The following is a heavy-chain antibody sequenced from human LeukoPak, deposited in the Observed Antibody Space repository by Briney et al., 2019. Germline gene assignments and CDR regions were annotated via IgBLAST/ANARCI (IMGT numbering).Heavy chain of an antibody. D-gene: IGHD2-15*01. J-gene: IGHJ6*02. CDR3: ARDQYCSGGSCMDV. V-gene: IGHV3-21*01. CDR2: ISSSSSYI. Sequence: GGSLRLSCAASGFTFSSYSMNRVRQAPGKGLEWVSSISSSSSYIYYADSVKGRFTISRDNAKNSLYLQMNSLRAEDTAVYYCARDQYCSGGSCMDVWGQGTTVTVSS. CDR1: GFTFSSYS.